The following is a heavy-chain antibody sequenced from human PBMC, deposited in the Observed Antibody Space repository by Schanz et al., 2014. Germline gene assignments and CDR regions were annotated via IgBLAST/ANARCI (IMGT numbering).Heavy chain of an antibody. V-gene: IGHV3-23*01. CDR2: ISGGGGTT. CDR1: GFNFSDYA. J-gene: IGHJ4*02. D-gene: IGHD6-13*01. Sequence: EVHLLESGGGLVPPGGSLRLSCAASGFNFSDYAMCWVRQAPGKGLEWVSAISGGGGTTYYTDSVKGRFTISRDNSKSTLYLQMNSLRAEDTAVYYCAKSQGSSFDSWGQGTKVTVSS. CDR3: AKSQGSSFDS.